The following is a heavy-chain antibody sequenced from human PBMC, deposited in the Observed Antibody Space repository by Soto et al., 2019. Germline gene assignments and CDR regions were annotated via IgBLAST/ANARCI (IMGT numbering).Heavy chain of an antibody. CDR2: IKSKTDGGTT. J-gene: IGHJ4*02. D-gene: IGHD3-22*01. CDR1: GFTFSNAW. CDR3: TTDPVTMIVVVPSSG. Sequence: VQLVESGGGLVKPGGSLRLSCAASGFTFSNAWMNWVRQAPGKGLEWVGRIKSKTDGGTTDYAAPVKGRFTISRDDSKNTLYLQMNSPKTEDTAVYYCTTDPVTMIVVVPSSGWGQGTLVTVSS. V-gene: IGHV3-15*07.